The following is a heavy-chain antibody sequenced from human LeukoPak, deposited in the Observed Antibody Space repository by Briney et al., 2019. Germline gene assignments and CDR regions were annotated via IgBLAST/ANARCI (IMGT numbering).Heavy chain of an antibody. J-gene: IGHJ3*01. Sequence: PSETLSLTCTVSGGSFSNYYWSWIRQPPGKGLEWIGYMSYSGSTKYNPSLKSRAAISVDTSKNQFSLKMTSVTAADTAVYCAFPSMERLVGFDLWGQGTMVSVSS. CDR2: MSYSGST. V-gene: IGHV4-59*01. D-gene: IGHD1-1*01. CDR1: GGSFSNYY. CDR3: FPSMERLVGFDL.